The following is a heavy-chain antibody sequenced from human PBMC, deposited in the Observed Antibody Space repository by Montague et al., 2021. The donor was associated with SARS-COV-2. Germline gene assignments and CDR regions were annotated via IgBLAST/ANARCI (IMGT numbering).Heavy chain of an antibody. CDR3: TTDTDWRGIED. CDR2: VRPGGRT. Sequence: TLSLTCTVSGGAMNSVSDFWGWIRQPSGKGLEWIGRVRPGGRTNYNPSLGSRVTVSLDTSKSQFSLKLSSVTAADSAVYYCTTDTDWRGIEDGGLGTLVTVSS. V-gene: IGHV4-61*02. CDR1: GGAMNSVSDF. D-gene: IGHD3/OR15-3a*01. J-gene: IGHJ4*02.